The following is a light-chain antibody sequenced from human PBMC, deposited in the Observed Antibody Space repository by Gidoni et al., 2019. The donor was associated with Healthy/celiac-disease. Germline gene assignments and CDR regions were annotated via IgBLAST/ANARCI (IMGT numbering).Light chain of an antibody. CDR3: CSYAGSRNV. CDR2: EGS. Sequence: QSALTQPASVSGSPGQSITISCTGTSSDVGSYNLVPWYQQHPGKAPKLMIYEGSKRPSGVSNRFSGSKSGNTAPLTISGLQAEDEADYYCCSYAGSRNVFGTGTKVTVL. J-gene: IGLJ1*01. CDR1: SSDVGSYNL. V-gene: IGLV2-23*03.